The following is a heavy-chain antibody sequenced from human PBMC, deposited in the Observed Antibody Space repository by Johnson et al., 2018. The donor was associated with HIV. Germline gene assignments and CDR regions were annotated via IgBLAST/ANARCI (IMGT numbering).Heavy chain of an antibody. CDR1: GFTFSSYD. D-gene: IGHD1-20*01. CDR2: IGTAGDT. Sequence: VQLVESGGGLVQPGGSLRLSCAASGFTFSSYDIHWVRQGTGKGLEWVSAIGTAGDTYYAGSVKGRFTIPRENAKNSLYLQMNSLRAEDTALYYCTRDSCITGTTGDAFDIWGQGTMVTVSS. V-gene: IGHV3-13*01. CDR3: TRDSCITGTTGDAFDI. J-gene: IGHJ3*02.